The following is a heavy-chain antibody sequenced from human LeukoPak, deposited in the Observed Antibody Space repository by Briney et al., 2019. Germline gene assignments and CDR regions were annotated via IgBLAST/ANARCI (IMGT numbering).Heavy chain of an antibody. J-gene: IGHJ3*02. CDR3: AKQNSVTMIVVRGDDAFDI. V-gene: IGHV4-34*01. Sequence: SETLSLTCAVYGGSFSGYYWSWIRQPPGKGLEWIGEINHSGSTNYNPSLKSRVTISVDTSKNQFSLKLSSVTAADTAVYYCAKQNSVTMIVVRGDDAFDIWGQGTMVTVSS. CDR1: GGSFSGYY. CDR2: INHSGST. D-gene: IGHD3-22*01.